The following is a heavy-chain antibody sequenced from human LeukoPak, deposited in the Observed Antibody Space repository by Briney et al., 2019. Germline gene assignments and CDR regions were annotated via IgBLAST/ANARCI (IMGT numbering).Heavy chain of an antibody. D-gene: IGHD2-21*02. CDR3: AREEDCGGDCYSGFDY. Sequence: ASVKVSCKASGYTFTGYYMHWVRQAPGQGLEWMGIINPSGGSTSYAQKFQGRVTMTRDMSTSTVYMELSSLRSEDTAVYYCAREEDCGGDCYSGFDYWGQGTLVTVSS. J-gene: IGHJ4*02. CDR1: GYTFTGYY. CDR2: INPSGGST. V-gene: IGHV1-46*01.